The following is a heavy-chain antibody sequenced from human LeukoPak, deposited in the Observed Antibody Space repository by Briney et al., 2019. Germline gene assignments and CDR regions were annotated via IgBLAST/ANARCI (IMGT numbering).Heavy chain of an antibody. CDR2: MRFDGSEE. CDR1: GFTFSNYG. J-gene: IGHJ3*02. V-gene: IGHV3-30*02. Sequence: PGGSLRLSCAASGFTFSNYGMHWVRQAPGKGLEWVAFMRFDGSEEYFTDSVKGRFTISRDNAKNSLYLQMSSLRAEDTAVYYCARVTFGVGDAFDIWGQGTMVTVSS. CDR3: ARVTFGVGDAFDI. D-gene: IGHD3-16*01.